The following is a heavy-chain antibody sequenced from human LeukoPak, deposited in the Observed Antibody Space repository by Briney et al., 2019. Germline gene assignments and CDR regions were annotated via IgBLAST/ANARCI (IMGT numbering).Heavy chain of an antibody. CDR1: GFTVITND. J-gene: IGHJ4*02. Sequence: GGSPRLSCAASGFTVITNDMTWGRQAPGEGLEWVSVLFSDGNTKYADSVQGRFTISRDNSKNTLYLEMNSLSPDDTAVYYCARGVEPLAANTLAYWGQGTLVTVSS. V-gene: IGHV3-53*01. CDR2: LFSDGNT. CDR3: ARGVEPLAANTLAY. D-gene: IGHD1-14*01.